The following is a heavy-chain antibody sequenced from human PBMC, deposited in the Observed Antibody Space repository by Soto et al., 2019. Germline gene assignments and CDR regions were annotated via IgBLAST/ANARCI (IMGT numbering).Heavy chain of an antibody. J-gene: IGHJ4*02. CDR3: AGYRREAVAGYTRCN. CDR2: VYNSGST. Sequence: SEPLYLTCTVSGGSISSNYWTWIREPPGKGLEWIGYVYNSGSTNYNPSLKSRVTISEDTSKSQFSLKVNSMTAADTAVYYCAGYRREAVAGYTRCNWGQGILFTVSS. CDR1: GGSISSNY. D-gene: IGHD6-13*01. V-gene: IGHV4-59*01.